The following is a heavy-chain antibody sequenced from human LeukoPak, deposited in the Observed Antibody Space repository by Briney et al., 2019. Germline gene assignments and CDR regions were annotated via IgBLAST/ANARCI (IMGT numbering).Heavy chain of an antibody. CDR1: GYTFTGYY. Sequence: ASVKVSCKASGYTFTGYYMHWVRQAPGQGLEWMGWINPNSGGTNYAQKFQGRVTMTRDTSISTAYMELSRLRSDDTAVYYCARAEYYYGPYFDYWGQGTLVTVSS. CDR3: ARAEYYYGPYFDY. D-gene: IGHD3-10*01. V-gene: IGHV1-2*02. CDR2: INPNSGGT. J-gene: IGHJ4*02.